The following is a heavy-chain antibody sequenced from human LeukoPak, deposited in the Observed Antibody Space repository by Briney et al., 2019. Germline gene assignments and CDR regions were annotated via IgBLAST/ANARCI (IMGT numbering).Heavy chain of an antibody. CDR3: ARGQGASRYMDV. J-gene: IGHJ6*03. CDR1: GGSFSGYY. CDR2: INHSGST. Sequence: PSETLSLTCAVYGGSFSGYYWSWIRQPPGKGLEWIGEINHSGSTNYNPSLKSRVTISVDTSKNQFCLKLSSVTAADTAVYYCARGQGASRYMDVWGKGTTVTVSS. V-gene: IGHV4-34*01.